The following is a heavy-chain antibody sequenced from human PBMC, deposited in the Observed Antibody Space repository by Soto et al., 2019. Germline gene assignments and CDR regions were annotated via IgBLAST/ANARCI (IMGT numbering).Heavy chain of an antibody. J-gene: IGHJ5*02. CDR2: INPNSGGT. D-gene: IGHD4-17*01. Sequence: GASVKVSCKASGYTFTGYYMHWVRQAPGQGLEWMGWINPNSGGTNYAQKFQGWVTMTRDTSISTAYMELSRLRSDDTAVYYCERETDGDYLNWFDPWRQGTLVTVSS. CDR1: GYTFTGYY. CDR3: ERETDGDYLNWFDP. V-gene: IGHV1-2*04.